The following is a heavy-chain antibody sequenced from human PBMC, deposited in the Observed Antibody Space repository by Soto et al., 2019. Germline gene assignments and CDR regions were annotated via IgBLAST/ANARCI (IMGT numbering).Heavy chain of an antibody. CDR1: GFTFSNYA. V-gene: IGHV3-30-3*01. D-gene: IGHD2-2*01. CDR2: ISYDGGNK. CDR3: ARGFGQLLPFYYGMDV. Sequence: QVQLVESGGGVVQPGRSLRLSCAASGFTFSNYAMHWVRQAPGKGLDWVAVISYDGGNKDYADSVKGRFTLSRDNSKNILYLQMNSLRAEDTAVYYCARGFGQLLPFYYGMDVWGQGTTVTVSS. J-gene: IGHJ6*02.